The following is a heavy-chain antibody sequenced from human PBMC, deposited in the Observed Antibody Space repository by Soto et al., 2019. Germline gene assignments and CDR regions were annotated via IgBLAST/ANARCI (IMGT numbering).Heavy chain of an antibody. V-gene: IGHV1-46*04. Sequence: QVQLVQSGAEVKKPGASVTVSGTASGYPFTKYHMHLVRQAPGLGLEWVGTIHLSEGGTGYTESLPGRFTMTRDTATSTVYMESSSPRSEDTAVYCCAIEWTGTADFDVWGPGTLVTVSS. J-gene: IGHJ2*01. CDR1: GYPFTKYH. D-gene: IGHD3-9*01. CDR2: IHLSEGGT. CDR3: AIEWTGTADFDV.